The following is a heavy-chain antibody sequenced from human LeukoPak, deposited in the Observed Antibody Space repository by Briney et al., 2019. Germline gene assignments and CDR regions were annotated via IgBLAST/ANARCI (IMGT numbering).Heavy chain of an antibody. CDR2: ISHDGSNK. J-gene: IGHJ4*02. CDR3: AEKGIFDY. CDR1: GFTFSSYP. V-gene: IGHV3-30*04. Sequence: GGSLRLSCAASGFTFSSYPMHWVRQAPGKGLEWVAVISHDGSNKYYADSVKGRFTISRDNSKSTLYLQMNSLRAEDTAVYYCAEKGIFDYWGQGTLVTVSS.